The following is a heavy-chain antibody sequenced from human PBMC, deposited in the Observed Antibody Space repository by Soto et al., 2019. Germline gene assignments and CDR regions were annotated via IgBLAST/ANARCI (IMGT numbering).Heavy chain of an antibody. Sequence: GASVKVSCKASGYTFTGYYMHWVRQAPGRGLEWMGWINPNSGGTNYAQKFQGRVTMTRDTSISTAYMELSRLRSDDTAVYYCARELDGFRFRVVMGKRYFDYLGEGTLLTFCS. J-gene: IGHJ4*02. CDR2: INPNSGGT. D-gene: IGHD3-3*01. V-gene: IGHV1-2*02. CDR3: ARELDGFRFRVVMGKRYFDY. CDR1: GYTFTGYY.